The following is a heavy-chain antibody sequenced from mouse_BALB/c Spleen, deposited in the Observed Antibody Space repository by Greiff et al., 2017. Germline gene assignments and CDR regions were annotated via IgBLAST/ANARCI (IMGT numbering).Heavy chain of an antibody. V-gene: IGHV1-87*01. CDR1: GYTFTSYW. CDR2: IYPGDGDT. J-gene: IGHJ4*01. Sequence: QVQLKESGAELARPGASVKLSCKASGYTFTSYWMQWVKQRPGQGLEWIGAIYPGDGDTRYTQKFKGKATLTADKSSSTAYMQLSSLASEDSAVYYCARRGSYYYAMDYWGQGTSVTVSS. CDR3: ARRGSYYYAMDY.